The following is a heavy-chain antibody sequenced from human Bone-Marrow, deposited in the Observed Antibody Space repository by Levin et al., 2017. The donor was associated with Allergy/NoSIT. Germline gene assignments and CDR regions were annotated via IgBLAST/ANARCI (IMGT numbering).Heavy chain of an antibody. CDR1: GFTFSDHY. D-gene: IGHD2-21*02. J-gene: IGHJ3*02. V-gene: IGHV3-72*01. Sequence: GGSLRLSCAASGFTFSDHYMDWVHQAPGRGPEWIGRSRNKANSYNTEYAASVRGRFTVSRDDSKNSLYLQMNSLKTEDTAMYYCTLAYCGDNCYASDIWGQGTVVTVSS. CDR2: SRNKANSYNT. CDR3: TLAYCGDNCYASDI.